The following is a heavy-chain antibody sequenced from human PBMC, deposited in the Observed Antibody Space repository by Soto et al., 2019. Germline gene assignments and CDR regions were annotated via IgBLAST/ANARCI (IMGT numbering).Heavy chain of an antibody. J-gene: IGHJ6*02. V-gene: IGHV3-53*01. CDR1: GFTVSSNY. D-gene: IGHD4-17*01. Sequence: GGSLRLSCAASGFTVSSNYMSWVRQAPGKGLEWVSVIYSGGSTYYADSVKGRFTISRDNSKNTLYLQMNSLRAEDTAVYYCARDLTVTTSSIMDVWGQGTTVTVSS. CDR2: IYSGGST. CDR3: ARDLTVTTSSIMDV.